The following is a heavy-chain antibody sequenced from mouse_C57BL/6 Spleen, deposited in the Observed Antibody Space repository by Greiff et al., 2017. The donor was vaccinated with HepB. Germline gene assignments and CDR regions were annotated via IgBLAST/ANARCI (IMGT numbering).Heavy chain of an antibody. V-gene: IGHV14-2*01. CDR1: GFNIKDYY. CDR3: ASLNYGSSYEMAAMDY. D-gene: IGHD1-1*01. CDR2: IDPEDGET. J-gene: IGHJ4*01. Sequence: EVQLQESGAELVKPGASVKLSCTASGFNIKDYYMHWVKQRTEQGLEWIGRIDPEDGETKYAPKFQGKATITADTSSNTAYLQLSSLTSEDTAVYYCASLNYGSSYEMAAMDYWGQGTSVTVSS.